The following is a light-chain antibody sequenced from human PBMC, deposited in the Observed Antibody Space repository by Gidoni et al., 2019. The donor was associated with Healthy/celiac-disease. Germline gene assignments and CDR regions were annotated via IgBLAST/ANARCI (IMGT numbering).Light chain of an antibody. CDR2: GAS. J-gene: IGKJ5*01. V-gene: IGKV3-20*01. CDR1: QRVSSSY. Sequence: IVLTQSPGTLSLSPGERATLSCRASQRVSSSYLAWYQQKPGQAPRLLIYGASSRATGIPDRFSGSGSGTDFTLTISRLEPEDFAVYYCQQYGSSPPITFXXXTRLEIK. CDR3: QQYGSSPPIT.